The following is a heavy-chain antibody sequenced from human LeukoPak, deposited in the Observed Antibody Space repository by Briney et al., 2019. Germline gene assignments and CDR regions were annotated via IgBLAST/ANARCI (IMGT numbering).Heavy chain of an antibody. Sequence: GGSLRLSCAASGFIFNIYAMSWVRQTPGKGLEWVSAITGNGDSTYYADSVKGRFTISRDNSKNTLRLQMNNLRAEDTAVYYCAKDMGGYNFDYWGQGTLVTVSS. CDR2: ITGNGDST. CDR3: AKDMGGYNFDY. D-gene: IGHD2-2*02. V-gene: IGHV3-23*01. J-gene: IGHJ4*02. CDR1: GFIFNIYA.